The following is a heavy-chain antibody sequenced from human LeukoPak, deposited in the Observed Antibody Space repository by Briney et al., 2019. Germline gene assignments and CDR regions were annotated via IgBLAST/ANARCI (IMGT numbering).Heavy chain of an antibody. CDR1: GYSISSGYY. CDR2: IYHSGST. V-gene: IGHV4-38-2*02. Sequence: KSSETLSLTCTVSGYSISSGYYWGWIRQPPGKGLEWIGSIYHSGSTYYNPSLKSRVTISVDTSKNQFSLKLSSVTAADTAVYYCARAGYGGYVNWFDPWGQGPLVTVSS. J-gene: IGHJ5*02. D-gene: IGHD5-12*01. CDR3: ARAGYGGYVNWFDP.